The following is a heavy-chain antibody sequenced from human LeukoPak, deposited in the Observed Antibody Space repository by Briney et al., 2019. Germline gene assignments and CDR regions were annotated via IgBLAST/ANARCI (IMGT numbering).Heavy chain of an antibody. J-gene: IGHJ4*02. CDR2: IKQGGSVK. V-gene: IGHV3-7*01. D-gene: IGHD3-3*02. CDR1: GFIFSNYW. Sequence: PGGSLRLSCEASGFIFSNYWMSWVRQAPGKGLEWVANIKQGGSVKNYVDSMEGRFIISRDNAKNLLYLQMNSLGAEDTAVYYCVRTSRSISSDYWGQGTQVTVSS. CDR3: VRTSRSISSDY.